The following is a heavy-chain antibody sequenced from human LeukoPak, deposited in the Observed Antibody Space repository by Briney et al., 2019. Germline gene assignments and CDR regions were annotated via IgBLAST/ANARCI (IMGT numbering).Heavy chain of an antibody. CDR1: GGTFSSYA. CDR2: IIPIFGTA. J-gene: IGHJ4*02. Sequence: ASVKVSCKASGGTFSSYAISWVRQAPGQGLEWMGGIIPIFGTANYAQKFQGRVTITADESTSTAYMELSSLRSEDTAVYYCARGWTRPMGRYFDYWGQGTPVTVSS. CDR3: ARGWTRPMGRYFDY. D-gene: IGHD3/OR15-3a*01. V-gene: IGHV1-69*13.